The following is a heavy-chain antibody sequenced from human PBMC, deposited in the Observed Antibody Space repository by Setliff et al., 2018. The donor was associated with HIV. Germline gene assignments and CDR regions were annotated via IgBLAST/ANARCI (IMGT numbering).Heavy chain of an antibody. D-gene: IGHD3-10*01. J-gene: IGHJ2*01. CDR2: IYTSESY. CDR3: ARSARFFYASGSRRYFDL. V-gene: IGHV4-4*08. Sequence: PSETLSLTCSVSGGSISSYYWSWIRQPPGRGLEWIGYIYTSESYNYNPSLKSRVTFSVDTSNNQFSLKLSSVTAADTAVYYCARSARFFYASGSRRYFDLWGRGTLVTVSS. CDR1: GGSISSYY.